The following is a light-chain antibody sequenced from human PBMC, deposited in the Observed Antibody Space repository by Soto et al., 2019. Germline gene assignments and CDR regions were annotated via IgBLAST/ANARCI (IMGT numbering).Light chain of an antibody. V-gene: IGKV3-20*01. J-gene: IGKJ5*01. CDR2: GAS. CDR1: QNVDSDY. CDR3: QQYDSSLIT. Sequence: EIVLTQSPGTLSLSPGERATLSCRASQNVDSDYLAWYQQKPGQAPRLLIYGASSRATGIPDRFSGSGSGTDFTLTISRLEPEDVAVYYCQQYDSSLITFGQGTRLDVK.